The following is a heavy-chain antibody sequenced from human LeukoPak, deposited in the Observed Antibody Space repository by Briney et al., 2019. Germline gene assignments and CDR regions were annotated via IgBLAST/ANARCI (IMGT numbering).Heavy chain of an antibody. Sequence: PGGSLRLSCAASGSTFSSYAMSWVRQAPGKGLEWVSAISGSGGSTYYADSVKGRFTISRDNSKNTLYLQMNSLRAEDTAVYYCAKDRTIQHLVVEVAAYDYWGQGTLVTVSS. CDR2: ISGSGGST. J-gene: IGHJ4*02. CDR1: GSTFSSYA. CDR3: AKDRTIQHLVVEVAAYDY. D-gene: IGHD2-15*01. V-gene: IGHV3-23*01.